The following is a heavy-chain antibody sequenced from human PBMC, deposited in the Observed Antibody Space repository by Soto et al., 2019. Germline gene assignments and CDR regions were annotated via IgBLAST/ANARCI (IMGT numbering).Heavy chain of an antibody. D-gene: IGHD6-19*01. CDR2: ISDDGSNK. CDR3: ASGRIAVASRGFEY. Sequence: QVQLVESGGGVVQPGRSLRLSCAASGFTFSSYAMHWVRQAPGKGLEWVAVISDDGSNKYYADSVKGRFTISRDNSKYTLYLQTNSLRAEDTAVYYCASGRIAVASRGFEYWGQGTLVTVS. V-gene: IGHV3-30*04. CDR1: GFTFSSYA. J-gene: IGHJ4*02.